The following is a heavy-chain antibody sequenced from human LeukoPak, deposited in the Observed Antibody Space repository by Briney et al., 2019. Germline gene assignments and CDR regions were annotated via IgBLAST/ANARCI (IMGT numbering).Heavy chain of an antibody. Sequence: GGSLRLSCAASGFTFSYYARSWARQAPGKGLEWVSGISGSGGGTYYADSVTGPLTISRAHSKNTLYMQMHSLRAEETAVYYCAKKNSGSKPFDNWGQGALVTVYS. V-gene: IGHV3-23*01. CDR1: GFTFSYYA. D-gene: IGHD3-10*01. J-gene: IGHJ4*02. CDR2: ISGSGGGT. CDR3: AKKNSGSKPFDN.